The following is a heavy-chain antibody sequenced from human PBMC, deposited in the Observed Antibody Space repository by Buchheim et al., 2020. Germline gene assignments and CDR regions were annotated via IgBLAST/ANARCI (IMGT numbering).Heavy chain of an antibody. V-gene: IGHV3-30-3*01. CDR3: AAVSGYYYNSSGYPNY. CDR2: ISYDGSNK. CDR1: GFTFSSYA. J-gene: IGHJ4*02. D-gene: IGHD3-22*01. Sequence: QVQLVESGGGVVQPGRSLRLSCAASGFTFSSYAMHWVRQAPGKGLEWVAVISYDGSNKYYADSVKGRFTISRDNSKNTLYLQMNSLRAEDTAVYYCAAVSGYYYNSSGYPNYWGQGTL.